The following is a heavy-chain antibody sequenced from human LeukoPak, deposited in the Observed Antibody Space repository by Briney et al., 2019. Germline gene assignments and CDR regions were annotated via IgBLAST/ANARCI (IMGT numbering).Heavy chain of an antibody. CDR1: GFTFDDYA. Sequence: GGSLRLSCAASGFTFDDYAMHWVRQAPGKGLEWVSGISWNSGSIGYADSVKGRFTISRDNAKNSLYLQMNSLRAEDTAVYYCARGGWEIVVPAANAFDIWGQGTMVTVSS. CDR3: ARGGWEIVVPAANAFDI. D-gene: IGHD2-2*01. V-gene: IGHV3-9*01. J-gene: IGHJ3*02. CDR2: ISWNSGSI.